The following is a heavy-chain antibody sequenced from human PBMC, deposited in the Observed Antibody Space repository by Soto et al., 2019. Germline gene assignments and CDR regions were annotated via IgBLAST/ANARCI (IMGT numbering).Heavy chain of an antibody. CDR1: GVSISSSDYA. CDR2: IYFRGSI. CDR3: AREPVCTATDCYAFDA. Sequence: SETLSFTCNVSGVSISSSDYAWSWIRQSPRKGLEWIAYIYFRGSIHYGPSFRSRATISRDTSTNQLFLSLTSVTAADTAVYYCAREPVCTATDCYAFDAWGQGRLVTVSS. D-gene: IGHD2-2*01. V-gene: IGHV4-30-4*01. J-gene: IGHJ5*02.